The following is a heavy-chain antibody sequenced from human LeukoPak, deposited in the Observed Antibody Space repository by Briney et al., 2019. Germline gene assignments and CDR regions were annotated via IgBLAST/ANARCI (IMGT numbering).Heavy chain of an antibody. V-gene: IGHV3-23*01. CDR2: ISGSGGST. CDR3: ARPYYSNYYYYGMDV. D-gene: IGHD3-22*01. J-gene: IGHJ6*02. Sequence: GGSLRLSCAASGFTFSNYAMSWVRQAPGKGLEWVSAISGSGGSTYYADSVKGRFTISRDNSKNTLYLQMNSLRVEDTAVYYCARPYYSNYYYYGMDVWGQGTTVTVSS. CDR1: GFTFSNYA.